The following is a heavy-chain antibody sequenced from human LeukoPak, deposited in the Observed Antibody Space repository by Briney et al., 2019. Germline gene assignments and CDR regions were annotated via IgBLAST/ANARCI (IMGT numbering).Heavy chain of an antibody. J-gene: IGHJ4*02. D-gene: IGHD4-11*01. CDR1: GFTFSDYY. Sequence: GGSLRLSCAASGFTFSDYYMSWIRQAPGKGLEWVANINQDGSEKYYVDSVRGRFTISRDSAENSLYLQMNSLRAEDTAVYYCARTWMYSNYFRGQGTLVTVSS. CDR2: INQDGSEK. CDR3: ARTWMYSNYF. V-gene: IGHV3-7*03.